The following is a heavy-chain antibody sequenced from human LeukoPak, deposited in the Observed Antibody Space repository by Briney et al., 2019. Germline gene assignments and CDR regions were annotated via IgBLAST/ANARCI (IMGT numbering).Heavy chain of an antibody. Sequence: PGGSLRLSCEASGFTFSSYSMNWVRQAPGKGLEWISYISTSTTTIYYANSVKGRFTISRDNAKKSLYLQMNSLRAEDTAVYYCAKDNYYGSGSHPDPPYWGQGTLVTVSS. D-gene: IGHD3-10*01. CDR2: ISTSTTTI. V-gene: IGHV3-48*01. J-gene: IGHJ4*02. CDR3: AKDNYYGSGSHPDPPY. CDR1: GFTFSSYS.